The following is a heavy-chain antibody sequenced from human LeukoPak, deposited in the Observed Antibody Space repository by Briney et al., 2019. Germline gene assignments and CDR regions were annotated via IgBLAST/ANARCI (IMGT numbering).Heavy chain of an antibody. D-gene: IGHD5-18*01. J-gene: IGHJ4*02. Sequence: GASVKVSCKVSGYTLTELSMHWVRQAPGKGLEWMGGFDPEDGETIYAQKFQGRVTMTEDTSTDTAYMELSSLRSEDTAVYYCATSTAMVSFRHEATYDFDYWGQGTLVTVSS. CDR3: ATSTAMVSFRHEATYDFDY. CDR2: FDPEDGET. V-gene: IGHV1-24*01. CDR1: GYTLTELS.